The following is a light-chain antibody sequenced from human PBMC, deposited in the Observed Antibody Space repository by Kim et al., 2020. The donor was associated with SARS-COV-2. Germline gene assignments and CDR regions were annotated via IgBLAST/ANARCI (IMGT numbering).Light chain of an antibody. V-gene: IGLV1-44*01. J-gene: IGLJ1*01. CDR3: AAWDDSLKMHV. Sequence: GQRGTISWSGSSSNIAGNSVNWYQQVQGSAPKVLIYATDQRPSGVPDRISGSKSGTSASLAISGLLSDDEGDYYCAAWDDSLKMHVFGPGTRVSVL. CDR2: ATD. CDR1: SSNIAGNS.